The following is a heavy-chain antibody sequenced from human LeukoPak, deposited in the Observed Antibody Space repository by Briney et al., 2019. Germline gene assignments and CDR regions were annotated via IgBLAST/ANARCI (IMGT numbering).Heavy chain of an antibody. CDR2: IKWNGDII. CDR3: AKDGVSVSGVIIPFVF. CDR1: GFILDNYA. J-gene: IGHJ4*02. D-gene: IGHD3-3*01. Sequence: GRSLTLSCAVTGFILDNYAMHWGRQAPGKGLEWVSGIKWNGDIIGYADSVKGRFTISRDNAKNSLYLQMSSLRAEDTAFYYCAKDGVSVSGVIIPFVFWGQGTLVTVSS. V-gene: IGHV3-9*01.